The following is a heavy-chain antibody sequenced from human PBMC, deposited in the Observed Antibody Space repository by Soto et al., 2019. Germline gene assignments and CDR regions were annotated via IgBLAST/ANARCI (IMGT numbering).Heavy chain of an antibody. D-gene: IGHD3-10*01. J-gene: IGHJ4*02. CDR3: AREEDPRGVPYFDY. Sequence: GASVKVSCKASGYIFTGYYIHWVRQAPGQGLEWMGWINPHSGDTYYAQKFQGWVTMTRDTSISTAYMELSRLRSDETAVYYCAREEDPRGVPYFDYWGQGSLVTVSS. CDR1: GYIFTGYY. V-gene: IGHV1-2*04. CDR2: INPHSGDT.